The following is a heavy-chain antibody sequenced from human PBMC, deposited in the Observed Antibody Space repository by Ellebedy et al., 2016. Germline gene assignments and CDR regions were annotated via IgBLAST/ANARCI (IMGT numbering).Heavy chain of an antibody. CDR1: GYSFTSYW. CDR2: IDPSDSYT. J-gene: IGHJ5*01. V-gene: IGHV5-10-1*01. CDR3: TRGPYRNGYSSSWHDNWFDA. D-gene: IGHD6-13*01. Sequence: AESLKISCKGSGYSFTSYWISWVRQMPGKGLEWMGRIDPSDSYTNYSSSFQGHVTFSADKSISTADLQWSSLKASDTAMYYCTRGPYRNGYSSSWHDNWFDAWGQGTLVTVSS.